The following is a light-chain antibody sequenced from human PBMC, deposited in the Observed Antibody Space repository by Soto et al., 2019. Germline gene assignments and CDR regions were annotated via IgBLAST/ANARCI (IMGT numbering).Light chain of an antibody. Sequence: EIVLTQSPATLSLSPGERATLSCRSSQSVSSYLAWYQQKPGQAPRLLIYGASRRATGIPDRFSGSGSGTDFPLTISSLEPEDFAVYYCQHYGNSPPSVTFGPGTKVDIK. CDR1: QSVSSY. CDR3: QHYGNSPPSVT. V-gene: IGKV3-20*01. J-gene: IGKJ3*01. CDR2: GAS.